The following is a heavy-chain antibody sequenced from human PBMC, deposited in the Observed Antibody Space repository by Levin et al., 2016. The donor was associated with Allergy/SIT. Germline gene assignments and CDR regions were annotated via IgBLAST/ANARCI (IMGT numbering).Heavy chain of an antibody. D-gene: IGHD2-15*01. Sequence: GGSLRLSCAASGFTFNTYWMHWVRQAPGKGLVWVSRINSDGSSTTYADSVKGRFTISRDNAKNTLYLQMNSLRAEDTAVYYCARICNGGSCYSFSYSYGLDVWGQGTTVTVSS. CDR3: ARICNGGSCYSFSYSYGLDV. CDR1: GFTFNTYW. V-gene: IGHV3-74*01. CDR2: INSDGSST. J-gene: IGHJ6*02.